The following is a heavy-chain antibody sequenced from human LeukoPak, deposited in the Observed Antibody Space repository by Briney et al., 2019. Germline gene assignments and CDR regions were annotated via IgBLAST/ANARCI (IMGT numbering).Heavy chain of an antibody. CDR3: ARTTEDCSSTSCYQYWFDP. Sequence: SETLSLTCTVSGYSISSGYYWGWIRQPPGKGLEWIGSIYHSGSTYYNPSLKSRVSISVDTSKNQFSLKLNSVTAADTAVYYCARTTEDCSSTSCYQYWFDPWGQGTLVTVSS. CDR1: GYSISSGYY. J-gene: IGHJ5*02. CDR2: IYHSGST. V-gene: IGHV4-38-2*02. D-gene: IGHD2-2*01.